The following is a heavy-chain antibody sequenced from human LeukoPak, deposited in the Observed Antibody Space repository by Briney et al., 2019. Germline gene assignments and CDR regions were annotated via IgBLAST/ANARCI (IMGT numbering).Heavy chain of an antibody. CDR3: ARGQTMVRGVIITPSYYYMDV. Sequence: SETLSLTCTVSGGSISSYYWSWIRQPPGKGLEWIGYIYYSGGTNYNPSLKSRVTISVDTSKNQFSLKLSSVTAADTAAYYCARGQTMVRGVIITPSYYYMDVWGKGTTVTVSS. J-gene: IGHJ6*03. D-gene: IGHD3-10*01. CDR1: GGSISSYY. V-gene: IGHV4-59*01. CDR2: IYYSGGT.